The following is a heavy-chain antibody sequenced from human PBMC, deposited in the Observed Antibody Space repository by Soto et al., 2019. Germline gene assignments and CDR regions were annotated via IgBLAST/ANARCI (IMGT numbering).Heavy chain of an antibody. Sequence: LSLTCAVYGGSFSGYYWSWIRQPPGKGLEWIGEINHSGSTNYNPSLKSRVTISVDTSKNQFSLKLSSVTAADTAVYYCARGRIAAADFDYWVQGTLVTVSS. CDR2: INHSGST. D-gene: IGHD6-13*01. CDR3: ARGRIAAADFDY. J-gene: IGHJ4*02. CDR1: GGSFSGYY. V-gene: IGHV4-34*01.